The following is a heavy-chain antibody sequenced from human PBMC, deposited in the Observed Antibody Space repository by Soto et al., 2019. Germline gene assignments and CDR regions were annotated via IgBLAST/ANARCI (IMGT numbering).Heavy chain of an antibody. CDR3: ARDRPGEDERGYDYYYHYGMDV. CDR1: GGTFSSYA. D-gene: IGHD5-12*01. V-gene: IGHV1-69*13. J-gene: IGHJ6*02. Sequence: SVKVSCKASGGTFSSYAISWVRRAPGQGLEWMGGIIPIFGTANYAQKFQGRVTITADESTSTAYMELSSLRSEDTAVYYCARDRPGEDERGYDYYYHYGMDVWGQGTTVTVSS. CDR2: IIPIFGTA.